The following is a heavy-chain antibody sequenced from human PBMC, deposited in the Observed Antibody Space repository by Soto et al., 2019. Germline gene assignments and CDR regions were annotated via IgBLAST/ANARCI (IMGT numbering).Heavy chain of an antibody. Sequence: QVQLVQSGAEVKKPGSSVKVSCKASGGTFSSYSSSWVRQAPGQGLEWMGGIIPISGTANYAQKFQGRVTSTADESTITAYMELSSLRSEATAVYYCARSQGSSTSLAINSSYYYGMDLWGQGTTVTVSS. J-gene: IGHJ6*02. CDR2: IIPISGTA. D-gene: IGHD2-2*01. CDR1: GGTFSSYS. CDR3: ARSQGSSTSLAINSSYYYGMDL. V-gene: IGHV1-69*01.